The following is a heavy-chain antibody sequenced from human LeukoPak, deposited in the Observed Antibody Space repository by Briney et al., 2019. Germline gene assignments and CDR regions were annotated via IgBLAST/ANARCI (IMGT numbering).Heavy chain of an antibody. CDR2: IYTSGST. CDR3: ASNFSPDAFGYSFGY. CDR1: GGSISSGSYY. V-gene: IGHV4-61*02. D-gene: IGHD5-18*01. J-gene: IGHJ4*02. Sequence: SETLSLTCTVSGGSISSGSYYWSWIRQPAGKGLEWIGRIYTSGSTNYNPSLKSRVTISVDTSKNQFSLKLNSVTAADTAVYYCASNFSPDAFGYSFGYWGQGTLVTVSS.